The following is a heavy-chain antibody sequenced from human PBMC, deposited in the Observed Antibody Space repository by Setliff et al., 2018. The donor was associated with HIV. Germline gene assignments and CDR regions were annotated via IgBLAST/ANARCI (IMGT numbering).Heavy chain of an antibody. CDR2: VSNGGDT. Sequence: NPSETLSLTCAVSGGSTNNYYLTWIRQPPGKGLEWIGSVSNGGDTNYNPSLKSRVSLSLDTSKTQFSLKLTSVTAADTAVYYRARATYTTLFGVLMGGGLQYWGPGTLVTVSS. CDR3: ARATYTTLFGVLMGGGLQY. D-gene: IGHD3-3*01. J-gene: IGHJ4*02. CDR1: GGSTNNYY. V-gene: IGHV4-59*01.